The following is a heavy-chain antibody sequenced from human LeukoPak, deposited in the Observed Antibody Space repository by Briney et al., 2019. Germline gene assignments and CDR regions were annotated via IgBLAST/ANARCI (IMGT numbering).Heavy chain of an antibody. CDR1: GYTFTGYY. V-gene: IGHV1-2*02. Sequence: ASVKVSCKASGYTFTGYYMHWVRQAPGQGPEWMGWINPNSGGTKYAQKFQGRVTVTRDTSINTAYMELSRLRSDDTAVYYCARDLAEAGSPLYYWGQGTLVTVSS. D-gene: IGHD6-19*01. CDR3: ARDLAEAGSPLYY. CDR2: INPNSGGT. J-gene: IGHJ4*02.